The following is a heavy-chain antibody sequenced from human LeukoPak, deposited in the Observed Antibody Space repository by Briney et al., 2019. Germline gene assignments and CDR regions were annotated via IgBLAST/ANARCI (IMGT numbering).Heavy chain of an antibody. CDR1: GGSISSHY. CDR3: ARQIAVAGKAGLDY. Sequence: SETLSLTCIVSGGSISSHYWTWIRQPAGKGLEWIGRIYTTGSTNYNPSLNSRVTMSVDMSKNQFSLKLSSVTAADTAVYYCARQIAVAGKAGLDYWGQGTLVTVSS. J-gene: IGHJ4*02. CDR2: IYTTGST. V-gene: IGHV4-4*07. D-gene: IGHD6-19*01.